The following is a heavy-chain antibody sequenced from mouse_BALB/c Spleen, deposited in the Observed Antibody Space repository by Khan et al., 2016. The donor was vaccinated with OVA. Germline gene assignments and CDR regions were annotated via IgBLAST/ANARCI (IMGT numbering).Heavy chain of an antibody. CDR1: GYTFTSTW. CDR3: ARIKRIVATYFDY. Sequence: QVQLKQSGAELVKAGASVKLSCKASGYTFTSTWMHWVKQRLGQGLEWFAETNPTNGRTYYNEKFKSKATLTVDTSSSTAYMLLSGPTFEDSAVFYCARIKRIVATYFDYWGQGTTLTVSA. CDR2: TNPTNGRT. D-gene: IGHD1-1*01. V-gene: IGHV1S81*02. J-gene: IGHJ2*01.